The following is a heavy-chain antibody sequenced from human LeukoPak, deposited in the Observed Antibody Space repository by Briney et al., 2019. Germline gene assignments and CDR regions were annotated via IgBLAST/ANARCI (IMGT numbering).Heavy chain of an antibody. D-gene: IGHD3-10*01. CDR1: GGSISSGSYY. CDR3: ARGPYGSGSYYFDGRPHTNSFQH. V-gene: IGHV4-39*07. CDR2: INHSGST. Sequence: SETLSLTCTVSGGSISSGSYYWSWIRQPPGKGLEWIGEINHSGSTNYNPSLKSRVTISVDTSKNQFSLKLSSVTAADTAVYYCARGPYGSGSYYFDGRPHTNSFQHWGQGTLVTVSS. J-gene: IGHJ1*01.